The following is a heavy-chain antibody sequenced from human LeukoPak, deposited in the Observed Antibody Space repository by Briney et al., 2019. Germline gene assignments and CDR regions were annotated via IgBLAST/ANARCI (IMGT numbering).Heavy chain of an antibody. CDR1: GGSISSGSYF. Sequence: SETLSLTCTVSGGSISSGSYFWSWIRQPAGKGLEWIGRIYTSGSTNYNPSLKSRVTISVDTSKNQFSLKLSSVTTADTAVYYCARGGSGWNYYYYYMDVWGKGTTVTISS. V-gene: IGHV4-61*02. CDR3: ARGGSGWNYYYYYMDV. CDR2: IYTSGST. D-gene: IGHD6-19*01. J-gene: IGHJ6*03.